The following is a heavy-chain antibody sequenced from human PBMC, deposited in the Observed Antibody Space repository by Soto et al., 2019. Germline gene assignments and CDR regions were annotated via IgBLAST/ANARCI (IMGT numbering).Heavy chain of an antibody. V-gene: IGHV3-23*01. CDR1: GFTFSSYA. CDR2: ISGSGGST. CDR3: ARRGSGSYYDY. Sequence: EVPLLESGGGLVQPGGSLRLSCAASGFTFSSYAMRWVRQAPVKGLEWVSAISGSGGSTYYADSVKGRFTISRDNSKTTLYLQMNSLRAEATAVYYCARRGSGSYYDYWGQGTLVTVSS. J-gene: IGHJ4*02. D-gene: IGHD1-26*01.